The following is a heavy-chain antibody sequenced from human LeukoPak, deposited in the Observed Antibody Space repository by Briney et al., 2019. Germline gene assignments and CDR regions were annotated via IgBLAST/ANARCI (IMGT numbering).Heavy chain of an antibody. Sequence: TSETLSLTCAVSGYSISSGYYWGWIRQPPGKGLEWNGSIYHSGSTYYNPSLKSRVTISVDTSKNQFSLKLSSVTAADTAVYYCARLYSSSWYANNWFDPWGQGTLVTVSS. V-gene: IGHV4-38-2*01. CDR1: GYSISSGYY. J-gene: IGHJ5*02. D-gene: IGHD6-13*01. CDR3: ARLYSSSWYANNWFDP. CDR2: IYHSGST.